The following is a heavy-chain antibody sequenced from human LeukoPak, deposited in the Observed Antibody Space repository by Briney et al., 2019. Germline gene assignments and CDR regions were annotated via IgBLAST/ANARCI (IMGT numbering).Heavy chain of an antibody. J-gene: IGHJ4*02. CDR1: GYSFTSYW. V-gene: IGHV5-51*01. CDR3: ARLIAVAGTNYFDY. CDR2: IYPGDSDT. Sequence: LGESLKISCKGSGYSFTSYWIGWVRQIPGKGLEGVGIIYPGDSDTRYSPSFQGQVTISADKSISTAYLQWSSLKASDTAMYYCARLIAVAGTNYFDYWGQGTLVTVSS. D-gene: IGHD6-19*01.